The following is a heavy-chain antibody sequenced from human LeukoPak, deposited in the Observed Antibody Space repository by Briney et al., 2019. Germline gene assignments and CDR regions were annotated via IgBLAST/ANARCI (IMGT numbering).Heavy chain of an antibody. Sequence: ASVKVSCKASGGTFSSYAISWVRQAPGQGLEWIGGIIPIFGTANYAQKFQGRVTITADESTSTAYMELSSLRSEDTAVYYCARDGGGGWYTDDYWGQGTLVTVSS. D-gene: IGHD6-19*01. J-gene: IGHJ4*02. V-gene: IGHV1-69*13. CDR2: IIPIFGTA. CDR3: ARDGGGGWYTDDY. CDR1: GGTFSSYA.